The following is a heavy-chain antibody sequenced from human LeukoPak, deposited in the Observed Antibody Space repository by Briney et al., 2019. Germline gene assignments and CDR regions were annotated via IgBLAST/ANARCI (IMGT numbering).Heavy chain of an antibody. V-gene: IGHV3-30-3*01. J-gene: IGHJ4*02. CDR3: ARDLEHPVDQYYFDY. D-gene: IGHD6-19*01. CDR1: GFTFSGYP. Sequence: GGSLRLSCAASGFTFSGYPIHWVRQAPGKGLEWVAVISYDGSNKYYADSVKGRFTISRDNSKNTLYLQMNSLRAEDTAAYYCARDLEHPVDQYYFDYWGQGTLVTVSS. CDR2: ISYDGSNK.